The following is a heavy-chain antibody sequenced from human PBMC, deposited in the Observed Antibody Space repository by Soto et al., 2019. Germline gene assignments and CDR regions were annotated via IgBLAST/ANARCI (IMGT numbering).Heavy chain of an antibody. CDR2: IIPIFGTA. J-gene: IGHJ4*02. D-gene: IGHD4-17*01. Sequence: QVQLVQSGAEVKKPGSSVKVSCKASGGTFSSYAISWVRQAPGQGLEWMGGIIPIFGTANYAQKFQGRVTIPADESTITAYMELSSLRSEAKAVYYCARETTVTTSFDYWGQGTLVTVSS. CDR1: GGTFSSYA. V-gene: IGHV1-69*12. CDR3: ARETTVTTSFDY.